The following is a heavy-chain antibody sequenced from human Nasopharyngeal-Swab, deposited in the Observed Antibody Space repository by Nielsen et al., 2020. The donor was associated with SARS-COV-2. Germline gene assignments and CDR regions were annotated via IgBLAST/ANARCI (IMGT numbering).Heavy chain of an antibody. CDR3: GRGVVAGTGQNWFDP. CDR2: IIPIFGTA. J-gene: IGHJ5*02. V-gene: IGHV1-69*13. CDR1: GGTFSSYA. D-gene: IGHD6-19*01. Sequence: SVKVSCKASGGTFSSYAISWVRQAPGQGLEWMGGIIPIFGTANYAQKFQGRVTITADESTSTAYMELSSLRSEDTAVYYCGRGVVAGTGQNWFDPWGQGTLVTVSS.